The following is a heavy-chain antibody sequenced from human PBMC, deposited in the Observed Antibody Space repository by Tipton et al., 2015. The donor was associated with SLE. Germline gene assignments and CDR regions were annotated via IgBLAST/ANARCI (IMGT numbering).Heavy chain of an antibody. CDR1: GGSFSGYS. V-gene: IGHV4-34*01. D-gene: IGHD2-15*01. Sequence: TLSLTCAVYGGSFSGYSWSWIRQPPGKGLEWIGEINHSGSTNYNPSLKSRVTISVDTSKNQFSLKLSSVTAADTAVYYCARGLLEFHAFDIWGQGTMVTVSS. CDR2: INHSGST. CDR3: ARGLLEFHAFDI. J-gene: IGHJ3*02.